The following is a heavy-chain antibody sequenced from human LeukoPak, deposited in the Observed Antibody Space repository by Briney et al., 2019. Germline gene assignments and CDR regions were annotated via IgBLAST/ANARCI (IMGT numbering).Heavy chain of an antibody. CDR2: IFTDGSS. CDR3: ARGPSSSLFGY. J-gene: IGHJ4*02. CDR1: GGSISNYY. Sequence: SETLSLTCTASGGSISNYYWIWIRQPAGKGLEWIGRIFTDGSSKYNPSLKSRVTISVDTSKNQFFLKLSSVTAADTAVYYCARGPSSSLFGYWGQGNLVTVSS. D-gene: IGHD6-6*01. V-gene: IGHV4-4*07.